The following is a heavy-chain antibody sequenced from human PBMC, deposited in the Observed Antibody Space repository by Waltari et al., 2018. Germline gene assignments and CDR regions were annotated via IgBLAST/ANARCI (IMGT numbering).Heavy chain of an antibody. Sequence: QVQLQESGPGLVKPSETLSLTCYVSGYSIDRAYFWGWIRQPPGKGLEWIGTIFHAGFTYYTPSLKGRVTMSVDTSKNQFSLNLSSVTAADTAVYYCARAPGVAAAAYFDYWGQGTLVTVSS. CDR1: GYSIDRAYF. V-gene: IGHV4-38-2*02. D-gene: IGHD6-13*01. J-gene: IGHJ4*02. CDR2: IFHAGFT. CDR3: ARAPGVAAAAYFDY.